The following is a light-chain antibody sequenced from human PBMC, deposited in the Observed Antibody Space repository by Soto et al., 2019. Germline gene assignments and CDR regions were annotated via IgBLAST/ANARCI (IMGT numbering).Light chain of an antibody. J-gene: IGKJ4*01. CDR3: QQRSNWPPA. CDR2: DAS. V-gene: IGKV3-11*01. CDR1: QSVSSY. Sequence: EIVLTQSQATLSLSPGERATLSCRASQSVSSYLAWYQQKPGQAPRLLIYDASNRATGIPARFSGTGSWTDFTLTISSLETEDFAVYYCQQRSNWPPAFGGGTKVEIK.